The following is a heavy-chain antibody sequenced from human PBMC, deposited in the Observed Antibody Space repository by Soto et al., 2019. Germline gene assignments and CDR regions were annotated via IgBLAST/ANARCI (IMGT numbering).Heavy chain of an antibody. CDR3: AISRLAADGFDY. CDR1: GYSFTRYW. V-gene: IGHV5-51*01. Sequence: AESLKISSKGSGYSFTRYWIGWVRQKPGQGLEWMGIFFSGDSDTRYSPSFQGQVTISADKSISTAYLHWSSLKASDTAIYYCAISRLAADGFDYWGRGTMVTVSS. J-gene: IGHJ4*02. CDR2: FFSGDSDT. D-gene: IGHD6-25*01.